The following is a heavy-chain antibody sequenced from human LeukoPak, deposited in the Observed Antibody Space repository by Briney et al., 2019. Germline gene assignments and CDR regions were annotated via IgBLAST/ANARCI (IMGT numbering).Heavy chain of an antibody. CDR1: GGTFSSYA. CDR3: AREYGGDSDY. Sequence: ASMKVSCKASGGTFSSYAISWVRQAPGQGLEWKGRIIPILAIANYAQKFQGRVTITADKSTSTAYMELSSLRSEDTAVYYCAREYGGDSDYWGQGTLVTVSS. V-gene: IGHV1-69*04. D-gene: IGHD4-23*01. CDR2: IIPILAIA. J-gene: IGHJ4*02.